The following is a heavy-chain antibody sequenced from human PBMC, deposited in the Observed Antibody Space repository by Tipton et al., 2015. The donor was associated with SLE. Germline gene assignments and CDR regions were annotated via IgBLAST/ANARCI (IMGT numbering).Heavy chain of an antibody. CDR1: GFSFNTYA. CDR3: ARSHWAARPDY. V-gene: IGHV3-23*03. D-gene: IGHD6-6*01. CDR2: IYSGGSK. J-gene: IGHJ4*02. Sequence: SLRLSCAASGFSFNTYAMSWVRQAPGKGLEMVSVIYSGGSKYLSDSVKGRFTISRDSSKNVMYLQMDNLRPEDTAIYFCARSHWAARPDYWGQGDLVTVSS.